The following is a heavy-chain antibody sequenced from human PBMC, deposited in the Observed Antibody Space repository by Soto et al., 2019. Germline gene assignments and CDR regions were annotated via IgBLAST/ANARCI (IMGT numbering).Heavy chain of an antibody. CDR1: SGSISSSNW. J-gene: IGHJ6*03. CDR3: ARGRGDDYGDYLNYYYYYMDV. V-gene: IGHV4-4*02. Sequence: PSETLSLTCAVSSGSISSSNWWSWVRQPPGKGLEWIGEIYHSGSTNYNPSLKSRVTISVDKSENQFSLKLSSVTTADTAVYYCARGRGDDYGDYLNYYYYYMDVWGKGTTVTVSS. D-gene: IGHD4-17*01. CDR2: IYHSGST.